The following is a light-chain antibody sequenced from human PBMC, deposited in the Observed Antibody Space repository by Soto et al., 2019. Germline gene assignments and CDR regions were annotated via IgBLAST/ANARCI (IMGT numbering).Light chain of an antibody. V-gene: IGKV1-5*01. CDR3: QQYDNDPLT. CDR1: QSMSTW. J-gene: IGKJ4*01. Sequence: DIQMTQSPSTLSASVGDRVTITCRASQSMSTWLAWYQQKPGKAPNLLIYDASSLKSGVPSRFSGSGSGTEFTLTIDSLQPDDFANYYFQQYDNDPLTFGGGTTVEIK. CDR2: DAS.